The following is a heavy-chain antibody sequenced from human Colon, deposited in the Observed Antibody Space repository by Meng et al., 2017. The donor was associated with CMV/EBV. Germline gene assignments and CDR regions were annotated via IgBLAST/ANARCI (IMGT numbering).Heavy chain of an antibody. Sequence: SLKISCAASGFTFSSYSMNWVRQAPGKGLEWVPFISSSSSYIYYPDSVKGRFTISRDNAKNSLYLQMNSLRAEDTAVYYCASTIAVESIGWGQGTLVTVSS. CDR3: ASTIAVESIG. V-gene: IGHV3-21*01. CDR1: GFTFSSYS. J-gene: IGHJ4*02. CDR2: ISSSSSYI. D-gene: IGHD6-19*01.